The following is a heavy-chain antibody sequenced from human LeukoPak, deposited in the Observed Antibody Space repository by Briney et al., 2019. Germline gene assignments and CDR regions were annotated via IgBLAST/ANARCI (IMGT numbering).Heavy chain of an antibody. CDR2: IYSGGST. CDR1: GLTFSIYA. D-gene: IGHD4-17*01. V-gene: IGHV3-53*01. J-gene: IGHJ1*01. Sequence: QPGGSLRLSCAASGLTFSIYAMSWVRQAPGKGLEWVSVIYSGGSTYYADSVKGRFTISRDNSKNTLYLQMNSLRAEDTAVYYCARIVTTVTTRYFQHWGQGTLVTVSS. CDR3: ARIVTTVTTRYFQH.